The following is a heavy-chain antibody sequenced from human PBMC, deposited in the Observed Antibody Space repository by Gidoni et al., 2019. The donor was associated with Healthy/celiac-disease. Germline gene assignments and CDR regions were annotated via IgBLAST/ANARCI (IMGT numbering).Heavy chain of an antibody. J-gene: IGHJ6*04. CDR3: AKGEWGAAAAFSFV. Sequence: EVQLFESGGGLVQPGGSLRLSGAASGFTFSGYAMSGVRQAPGKGLEWGSAVGGSGGSTCYGGTGKGQFTISRGDSKNTVYLEMNSRRAGETAGYYCAKGEWGAAAAFSFVWGKGTTVTVSS. CDR1: GFTFSGYA. V-gene: IGHV3-23*01. D-gene: IGHD6-13*01. CDR2: VGGSGGST.